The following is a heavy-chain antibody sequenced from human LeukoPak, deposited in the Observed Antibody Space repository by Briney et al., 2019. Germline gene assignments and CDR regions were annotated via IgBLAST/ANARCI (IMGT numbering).Heavy chain of an antibody. D-gene: IGHD3-16*01. CDR3: AKSYDYVWGSYNALDY. V-gene: IGHV3-23*01. J-gene: IGHJ4*02. CDR2: ISGSGGST. CDR1: GFTFSSYA. Sequence: GGSLRLSCAASGFTFSSYAMSWVRQAPGKGLEWVSAISGSGGSTYYADSVKGRFTISRDNSKNTLYLQMNSLRAEDSAVYYCAKSYDYVWGSYNALDYWGQGTLVTVSS.